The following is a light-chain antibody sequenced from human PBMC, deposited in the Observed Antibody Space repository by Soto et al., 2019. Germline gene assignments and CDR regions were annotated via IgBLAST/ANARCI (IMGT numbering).Light chain of an antibody. V-gene: IGLV2-14*01. CDR3: GSYTSAHTLEGIF. CDR2: EVS. CDR1: DTDIGGADY. Sequence: QSALTQPASVSGSPGQSITVSCTGTDTDIGGADYVSWYQQHPGKAPKLIIYEVSHRPSGISSRFSGSKSGTTASLTISRLQTEDEAHYFCGSYTSAHTLEGIFFGGGTKLTVL. J-gene: IGLJ2*01.